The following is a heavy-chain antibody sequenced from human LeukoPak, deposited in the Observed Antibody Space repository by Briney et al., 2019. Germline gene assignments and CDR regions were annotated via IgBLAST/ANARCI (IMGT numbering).Heavy chain of an antibody. CDR3: ARSELYRNYYGSDGYFDY. Sequence: ETLSLTCTVSGGSISSSSYYWGWVRQAPGKGLVWVSRINFDGSTTSYADSVKGRFTISRDNAKNTLYLQMSSLRAEDTAVYYCARSELYRNYYGSDGYFDYWGQGTLVTVSS. J-gene: IGHJ4*02. D-gene: IGHD3-10*01. V-gene: IGHV3-74*01. CDR1: GGSISSSSYY. CDR2: INFDGSTT.